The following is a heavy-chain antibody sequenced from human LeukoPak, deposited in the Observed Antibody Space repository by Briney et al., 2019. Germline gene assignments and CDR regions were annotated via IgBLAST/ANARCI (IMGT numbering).Heavy chain of an antibody. V-gene: IGHV3-30*18. CDR1: GFTFSSYG. CDR3: AKDMFLWDHGDQAPARY. CDR2: ISYDGSNK. D-gene: IGHD4-17*01. J-gene: IGHJ4*02. Sequence: TGRSLRLSCAASGFTFSSYGMYWVRQAPGKGLEWVAVISYDGSNKYYADSVKGRFTISRDNSKNTLYLQMNSLRAEDTAVYYCAKDMFLWDHGDQAPARYWGQGTPVPLSS.